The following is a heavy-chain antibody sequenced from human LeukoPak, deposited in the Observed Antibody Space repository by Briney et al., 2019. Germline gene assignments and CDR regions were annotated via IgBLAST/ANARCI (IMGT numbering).Heavy chain of an antibody. CDR2: ISSSGSTI. Sequence: GGSLRLSCAASGFTFSSYEMNLVRQAPGEGLEWVSYISSSGSTIYYADSVKGRFTISRDNAKNSLYLQMNSLRAEDTAVYYCARAGLGKGVWFDPWGQGTLVTVSS. D-gene: IGHD7-27*01. CDR3: ARAGLGKGVWFDP. J-gene: IGHJ5*02. CDR1: GFTFSSYE. V-gene: IGHV3-48*03.